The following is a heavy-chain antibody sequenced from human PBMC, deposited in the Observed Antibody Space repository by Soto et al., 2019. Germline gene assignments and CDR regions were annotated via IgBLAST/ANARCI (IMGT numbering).Heavy chain of an antibody. D-gene: IGHD6-19*01. CDR1: GFTFSSYA. CDR3: AKREYSSGWYGGYVDY. Sequence: EVQLLESGGGLVQPGGSLRLSCAASGFTFSSYAMSWVRRAPGKGLEWVSVISGSGGSTYYADSVKGRFTISRDNSKNTLYLQTNSLRAEDTAVYYCAKREYSSGWYGGYVDYWGQGTLVTVSS. CDR2: ISGSGGST. V-gene: IGHV3-23*01. J-gene: IGHJ4*02.